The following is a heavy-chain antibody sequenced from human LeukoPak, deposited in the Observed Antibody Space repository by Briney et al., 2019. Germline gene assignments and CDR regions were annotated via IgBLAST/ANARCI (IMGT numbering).Heavy chain of an antibody. CDR3: ARTNYYDSSGYQGAGTYYYGMDV. V-gene: IGHV1-69*06. D-gene: IGHD3-22*01. CDR1: GGTFSSYG. J-gene: IGHJ6*02. Sequence: SVKVSCKASGGTFSSYGISWVRQAPGQGLEWMGRIIPIFGTANYGQKFQDRVTITADTSTSIACMELSSLRSEDTAVYYCARTNYYDSSGYQGAGTYYYGMDVWGQGTTVTVSS. CDR2: IIPIFGTA.